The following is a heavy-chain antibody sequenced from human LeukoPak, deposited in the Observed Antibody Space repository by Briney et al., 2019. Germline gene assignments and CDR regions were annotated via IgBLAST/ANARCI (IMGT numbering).Heavy chain of an antibody. V-gene: IGHV1-18*01. Sequence: ASVKVSCKASGGTFSSYAISWVRQAPGQGLEWMGWISAYNGNTNYAQKLQGRVTMTTDTSTSTAYMELRSLRSDDTAVYYCARALYYYDSSGYYHDAFDIRGQGTMVTVSS. CDR2: ISAYNGNT. D-gene: IGHD3-22*01. J-gene: IGHJ3*02. CDR1: GGTFSSYA. CDR3: ARALYYYDSSGYYHDAFDI.